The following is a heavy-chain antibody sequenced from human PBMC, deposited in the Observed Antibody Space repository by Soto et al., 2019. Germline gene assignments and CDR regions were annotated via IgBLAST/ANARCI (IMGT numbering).Heavy chain of an antibody. CDR3: ARYKIDLGWFDP. D-gene: IGHD1-20*01. J-gene: IGHJ5*02. CDR1: GGSISSSSYY. CDR2: IYYSGST. Sequence: QLQLQESGPGLVKPSETLSLTCTVSGGSISSSSYYWGWIRQPPGKGLEWIGSIYYSGSTYYNPSLKSRVTISVDTSKNQFSLKLSSVTAVDTAVYYCARYKIDLGWFDPWGQGTLVTVSS. V-gene: IGHV4-39*01.